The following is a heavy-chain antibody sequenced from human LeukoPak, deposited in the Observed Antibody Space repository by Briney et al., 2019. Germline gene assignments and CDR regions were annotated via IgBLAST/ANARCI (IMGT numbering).Heavy chain of an antibody. Sequence: GASVKVSCKASGGTFSSYAISWVRQAPGQGLEWMGGIIPIFGTANYAQKFQGRVTITADESTSTAYMELSSLRSEDTAVYYCARVMRRYGSGSYYPPYYMDVWGKGTTVTISS. CDR3: ARVMRRYGSGSYYPPYYMDV. CDR1: GGTFSSYA. CDR2: IIPIFGTA. D-gene: IGHD3-10*01. J-gene: IGHJ6*03. V-gene: IGHV1-69*13.